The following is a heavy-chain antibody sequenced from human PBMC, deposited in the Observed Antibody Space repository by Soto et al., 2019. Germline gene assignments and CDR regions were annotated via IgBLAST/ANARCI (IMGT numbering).Heavy chain of an antibody. V-gene: IGHV1-69*01. CDR1: GGTFSSYA. CDR3: ARSQGSSTSLEIYYYYYYGMDV. Sequence: QVQLVQSGAEVKKPGSSVKVSCKASGGTFSSYAISWVRQAPGQGLEWMGGIIPISGTANYAKKFQAKVTITADDSTSTAYMELSSLRSEDTAVYYCARSQGSSTSLEIYYYYYYGMDVWGQGTTVTVSS. D-gene: IGHD2-2*01. J-gene: IGHJ6*02. CDR2: IIPISGTA.